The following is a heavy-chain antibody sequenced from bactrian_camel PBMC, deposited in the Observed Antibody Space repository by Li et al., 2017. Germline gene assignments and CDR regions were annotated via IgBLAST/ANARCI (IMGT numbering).Heavy chain of an antibody. CDR3: AADLCAGWELSAGWRATDRFAY. CDR2: VSPGGQRT. Sequence: VQLVESGGGSVQAEGSLRLSCAASGFTGGRHCMAWFRQLPGKEREAVAAVSPGGQRTYYTDSVKGRFTISRDNSKLSDNSEVTMWLSMNSLKPEDSAMYYCAADLCAGWELSAGWRATDRFAYWGQGTQVTVS. V-gene: IGHV3S1*01. J-gene: IGHJ4*01. CDR1: GFTGGRHC. D-gene: IGHD5*01.